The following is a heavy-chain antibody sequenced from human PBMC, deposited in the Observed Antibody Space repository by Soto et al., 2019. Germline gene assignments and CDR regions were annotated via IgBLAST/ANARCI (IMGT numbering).Heavy chain of an antibody. CDR2: IIPVFQTA. J-gene: IGHJ4*02. CDR3: ARGGSGYTWFNEF. D-gene: IGHD3-22*01. Sequence: SVKVSCKASGGLFSSYPISWVRQVPGQGLEWMGGIIPVFQTAYYTQRFQGRVTITADESTNTAYMELSSLRSEDTAIYYCARGGSGYTWFNEFWGQGALVTVSS. V-gene: IGHV1-69*13. CDR1: GGLFSSYP.